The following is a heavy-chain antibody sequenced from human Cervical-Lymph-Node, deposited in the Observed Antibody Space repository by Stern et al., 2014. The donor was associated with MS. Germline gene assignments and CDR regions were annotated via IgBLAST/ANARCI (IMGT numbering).Heavy chain of an antibody. D-gene: IGHD5-12*01. V-gene: IGHV4-4*02. CDR2: IYHSGTT. CDR1: GGSISNTNW. J-gene: IGHJ5*01. Sequence: QLQLQESGPGLVKPSGTLSLTCAVSGGSISNTNWWGWVRQTPGMGLEWIGEIYHSGTTNFSPSLKSRVTMSVDKSQNQFSRSGRSVTAADTAIYYCARVNTGYNWFDYWGQGTLVTVSS. CDR3: ARVNTGYNWFDY.